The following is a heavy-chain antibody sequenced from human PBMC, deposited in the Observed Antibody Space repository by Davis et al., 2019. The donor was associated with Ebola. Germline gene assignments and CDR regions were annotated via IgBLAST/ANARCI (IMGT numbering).Heavy chain of an antibody. V-gene: IGHV3-48*02. D-gene: IGHD6-19*01. J-gene: IGHJ4*02. Sequence: PGGSLRLSCVASGFTLSTYSMNWVRQAPGKGLEWVSYIDITSDTIYYADSMKGRITISKDNTKNSLSLRMNSLRDEDTAVYYCARNFGSGWWHGAPGYFDYWGQGALVIVSS. CDR3: ARNFGSGWWHGAPGYFDY. CDR2: IDITSDTI. CDR1: GFTLSTYS.